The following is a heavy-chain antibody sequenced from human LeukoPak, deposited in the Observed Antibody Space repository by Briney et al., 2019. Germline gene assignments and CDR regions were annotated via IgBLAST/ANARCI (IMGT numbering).Heavy chain of an antibody. V-gene: IGHV3-21*01. Sequence: GGSLRLSCVASGFTFGSHGMNWVRQAPGKGLEWVSSISSSSSYIYYADSVKGRFTISRDNAKNSLYLQMNSLRAEDTAVYYCARDLGSGSYYYYYGMDVWGQGTTVTVSS. D-gene: IGHD3-10*01. J-gene: IGHJ6*02. CDR2: ISSSSSYI. CDR3: ARDLGSGSYYYYYGMDV. CDR1: GFTFGSHG.